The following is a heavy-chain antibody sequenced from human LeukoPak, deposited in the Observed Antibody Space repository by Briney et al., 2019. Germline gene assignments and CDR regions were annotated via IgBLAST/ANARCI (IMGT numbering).Heavy chain of an antibody. CDR2: ISSSGSTI. D-gene: IGHD3-22*01. CDR3: ARGTSTYYYDSSGF. Sequence: GGSLRLSCAASGFTFSSYEMNWVRQAPGKGLEWVSYISSSGSTIYYADSVKGRCTISRDNAKNSLYLQMNSLRAEDTAVYYCARGTSTYYYDSSGFWGQGTLVTVSS. V-gene: IGHV3-48*03. CDR1: GFTFSSYE. J-gene: IGHJ4*02.